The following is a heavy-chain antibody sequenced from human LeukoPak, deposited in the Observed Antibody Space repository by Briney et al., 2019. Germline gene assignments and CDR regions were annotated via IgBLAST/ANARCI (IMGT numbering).Heavy chain of an antibody. D-gene: IGHD5-12*01. V-gene: IGHV3-48*04. Sequence: GGSLRLSCSASTFTFSTYSMNWVRQAPGKGLEWVSYITSDSKIIHYADSVKGRFTISRDNAKNSLYLQMNSLRAEDTALYYCARTSTTGYTNDYWGQGTLVTVYS. CDR3: ARTSTTGYTNDY. CDR2: ITSDSKII. CDR1: TFTFSTYS. J-gene: IGHJ4*01.